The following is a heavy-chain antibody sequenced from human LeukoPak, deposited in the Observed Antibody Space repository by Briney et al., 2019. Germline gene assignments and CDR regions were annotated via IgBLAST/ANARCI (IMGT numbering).Heavy chain of an antibody. J-gene: IGHJ5*02. V-gene: IGHV4-59*08. D-gene: IGHD3-10*01. CDR1: GGSISSYY. CDR3: ARLRITMVRGVISGSSSWFDP. CDR2: IYYSGST. Sequence: SETLSLTCTVSGGSISSYYWSWIRQPPGKGLEWIGYIYYSGSTNYNPSLKSRVTISVDTSKNQFSPKLSSVTAADTAVYYCARLRITMVRGVISGSSSWFDPWGQGTLVTVSS.